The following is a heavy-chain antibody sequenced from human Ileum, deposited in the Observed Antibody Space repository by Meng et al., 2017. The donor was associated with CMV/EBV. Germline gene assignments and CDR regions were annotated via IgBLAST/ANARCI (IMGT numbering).Heavy chain of an antibody. J-gene: IGHJ4*02. Sequence: SRAGSGFSPSNSALSWGRQAPEKGLEWVSGITGSGTGTYYADFVNGHFTISRDNSKNILYLHMNSLRAEDTAIYYCAREGYTSTHDSWGQGALVTVSS. CDR2: ITGSGTGT. CDR3: AREGYTSTHDS. V-gene: IGHV3-23*01. CDR1: GFSPSNSA. D-gene: IGHD3-16*02.